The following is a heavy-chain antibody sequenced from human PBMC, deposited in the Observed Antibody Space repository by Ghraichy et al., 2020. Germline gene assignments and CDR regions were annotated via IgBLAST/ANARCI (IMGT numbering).Heavy chain of an antibody. Sequence: ASVKVSCKVSGYTLTELSMHWVRQAPGKGLEWMGGFDPEDGETIYAQKFQGRVTMTEDTSTDTAYMELSSLRSEDTAVYYCATDRASSIAAAGIWNYWGQGTLVTVSS. V-gene: IGHV1-24*01. D-gene: IGHD6-13*01. J-gene: IGHJ4*02. CDR1: GYTLTELS. CDR3: ATDRASSIAAAGIWNY. CDR2: FDPEDGET.